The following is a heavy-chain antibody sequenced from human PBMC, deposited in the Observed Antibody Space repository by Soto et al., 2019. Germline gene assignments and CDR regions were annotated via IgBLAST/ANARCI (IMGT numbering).Heavy chain of an antibody. CDR2: IYSGGST. D-gene: IGHD3-10*01. Sequence: PGGSLSLSCAASGFTVSSIYMSWVRPAPGKGLEWVSVIYSGGSTYYADSVKGRFTISRDNSKNTLYLQMNSLRAEDTAVYYCAREPIGFGDLYFPNYYYYYMDVWGKGTTVTVSS. J-gene: IGHJ6*03. CDR3: AREPIGFGDLYFPNYYYYYMDV. V-gene: IGHV3-66*01. CDR1: GFTVSSIY.